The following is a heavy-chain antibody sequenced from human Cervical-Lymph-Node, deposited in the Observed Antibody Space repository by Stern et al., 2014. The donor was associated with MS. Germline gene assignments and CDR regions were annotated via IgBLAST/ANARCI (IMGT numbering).Heavy chain of an antibody. J-gene: IGHJ6*02. V-gene: IGHV3-30*03. Sequence: QVQLMQSGGGVAQPGRSLRLSCAASGFTFSDYAIHWVRQAPGKGLEWVAVLSKDGSNQNYAASVKGRFTISRDNSKSTLYLQMNSLRAEDTALYYCARARTYCTNGVCPDDYYYYYGMDVWGQGTTVTVSS. D-gene: IGHD2-8*01. CDR1: GFTFSDYA. CDR3: ARARTYCTNGVCPDDYYYYYGMDV. CDR2: LSKDGSNQ.